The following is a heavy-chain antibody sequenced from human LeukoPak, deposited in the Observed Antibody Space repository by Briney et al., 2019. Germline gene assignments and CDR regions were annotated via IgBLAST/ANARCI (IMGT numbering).Heavy chain of an antibody. CDR2: INHSGST. CDR1: GGSFSGYY. J-gene: IGHJ4*02. CDR3: ARGRGRYYYDSSGYYPFDY. D-gene: IGHD3-22*01. Sequence: SETLSLTCAVYGGSFSGYYWSWIRQPPGKGLEWIGEINHSGSTNYNPSLKSRVTISVDTSKNQFSLKPSSVTAADTAVYYCARGRGRYYYDSSGYYPFDYWGQGTLVTVSS. V-gene: IGHV4-34*01.